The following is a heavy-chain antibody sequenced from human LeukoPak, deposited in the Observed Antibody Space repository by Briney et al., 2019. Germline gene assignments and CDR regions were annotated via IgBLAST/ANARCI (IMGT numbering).Heavy chain of an antibody. CDR3: ARGPAGMYSSGWYGGYYFDY. Sequence: GGSLRLSCAASGFTFSDYYMSWIRQAPGKVLEWVSYISSGGTTIYYADSVRGRFTISRDNAKNSLYLQMNSLRAEDTAVYYCARGPAGMYSSGWYGGYYFDYWGQGTLVTVSS. D-gene: IGHD6-19*01. J-gene: IGHJ4*02. CDR2: ISSGGTTI. CDR1: GFTFSDYY. V-gene: IGHV3-11*01.